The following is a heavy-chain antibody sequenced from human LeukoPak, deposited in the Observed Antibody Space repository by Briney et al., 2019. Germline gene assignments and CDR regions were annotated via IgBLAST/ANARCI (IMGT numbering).Heavy chain of an antibody. J-gene: IGHJ3*02. V-gene: IGHV4-34*01. CDR1: GGSFPYYY. CDR2: IDHRGTT. Sequence: SETLSLTCAVSGGSFPYYYWTWIRQAPGQGLEWIGEIDHRGTTNYNPSLQSRVSISVDTSTNEFSLRLTSVTAADTAVYYCARETGLGAFDIWGQGTMVTVSS. CDR3: ARETGLGAFDI. D-gene: IGHD3/OR15-3a*01.